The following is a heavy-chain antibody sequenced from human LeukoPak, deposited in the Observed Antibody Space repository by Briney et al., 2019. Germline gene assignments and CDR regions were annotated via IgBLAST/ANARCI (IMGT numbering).Heavy chain of an antibody. D-gene: IGHD3-3*01. CDR2: IKQDGSEK. V-gene: IGHV3-7*03. Sequence: PGRSLRLSCAASGFTFSSYGMHWVRQAPGKGLEWVANIKQDGSEKYYVDSVKGRFTISRDNAKNSLYLQMNSLRAEDTAVYYCARDPPGVKVFGVVISNYGMDVWGQGTTVTVSS. J-gene: IGHJ6*02. CDR1: GFTFSSYG. CDR3: ARDPPGVKVFGVVISNYGMDV.